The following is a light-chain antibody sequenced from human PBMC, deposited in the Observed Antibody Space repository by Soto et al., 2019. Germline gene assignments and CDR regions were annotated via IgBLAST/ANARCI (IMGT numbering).Light chain of an antibody. J-gene: IGKJ5*01. CDR3: QQYHHWPPIT. CDR2: RAS. CDR1: QSVSSRF. Sequence: EIVLTQSPGALSLSPGERATFSCRASQSVSSRFLAWYQQKPGQAPRLLIFRASTRATGIPARFSGSGSGTEFTLTISSLQSEDFAVYYCQQYHHWPPITFGQGTRLEIK. V-gene: IGKV3-15*01.